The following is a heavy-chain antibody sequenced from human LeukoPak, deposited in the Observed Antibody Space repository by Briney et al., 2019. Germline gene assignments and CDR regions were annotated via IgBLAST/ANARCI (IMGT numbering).Heavy chain of an antibody. CDR2: ISSSGDTI. D-gene: IGHD3-22*01. CDR1: GFTFSSYE. V-gene: IGHV3-48*03. J-gene: IGHJ4*02. CDR3: ARDGGTRLKYSFGYGDS. Sequence: GGSLRLSCAASGFTFSSYEMNWVRQAPGKGLEWVSYISSSGDTIYYADSVKGRFTISRDNAKNSLYLQMNSLRAEDTAVYYCARDGGTRLKYSFGYGDSWGQGILVTVSS.